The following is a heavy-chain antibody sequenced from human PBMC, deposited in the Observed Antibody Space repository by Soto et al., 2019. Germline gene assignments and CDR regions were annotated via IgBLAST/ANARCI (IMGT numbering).Heavy chain of an antibody. V-gene: IGHV4-34*01. CDR2: INHSGST. CDR1: GGSFSGYY. J-gene: IGHJ4*02. D-gene: IGHD2-2*01. Sequence: SETLSLTCAVYGGSFSGYYWSWIRQPPGKGLEWIGEINHSGSTNYNPSLKSRVTISVDTSKNQFSLKLSSVTAADTAVYYCARTYAGGYFDYWGQGTLVTVS. CDR3: ARTYAGGYFDY.